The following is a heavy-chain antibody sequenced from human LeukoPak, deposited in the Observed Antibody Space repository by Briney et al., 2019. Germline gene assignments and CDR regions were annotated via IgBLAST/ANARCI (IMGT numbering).Heavy chain of an antibody. CDR2: INWNGGTT. J-gene: IGHJ4*02. CDR1: GLTFDDYG. V-gene: IGHV3-20*04. CDR3: ARNSGANVYTYSFQY. Sequence: GGSLRLSCVASGLTFDDYGMSWVRQAPGKGLEWVSGINWNGGTTTYADSEKGRFTISRDNAKNSLYLQMNSLRVEDTAFYYCARNSGANVYTYSFQYWGRGTLVTVSS. D-gene: IGHD1-26*01.